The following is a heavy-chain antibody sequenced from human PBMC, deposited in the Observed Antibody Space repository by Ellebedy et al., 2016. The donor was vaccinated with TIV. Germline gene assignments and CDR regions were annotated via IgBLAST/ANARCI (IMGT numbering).Heavy chain of an antibody. V-gene: IGHV1-46*01. CDR1: GYTFTSYG. CDR2: INPSGGST. J-gene: IGHJ6*02. CDR3: ARGLMRVDV. Sequence: ASVKVSCXASGYTFTSYGISWVRQAPGQGLEWMGIINPSGGSTSYAQKFQGRVTMTRDTSTSTVYMELSSLRSEDTAVYYCARGLMRVDVWGQGTTVTVSS.